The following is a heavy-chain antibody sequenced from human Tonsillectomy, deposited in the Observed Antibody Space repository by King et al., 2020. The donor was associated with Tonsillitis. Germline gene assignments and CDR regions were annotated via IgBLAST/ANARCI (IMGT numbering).Heavy chain of an antibody. D-gene: IGHD3-10*01. V-gene: IGHV3-15*01. CDR2: VRSKTDGGTT. Sequence: QLVQSGGGLVKPGGSLRVSCVASGFTFTNAWMSWVRQAPGKGLEWVGRVRSKTDGGTTDYAAPVKGRFTISRDDSKNTLYLQMNSLKTEDTAVYYCTSATIALFRGVPQDADYWGQGTLVTVSS. CDR3: TSATIALFRGVPQDADY. CDR1: GFTFTNAW. J-gene: IGHJ4*02.